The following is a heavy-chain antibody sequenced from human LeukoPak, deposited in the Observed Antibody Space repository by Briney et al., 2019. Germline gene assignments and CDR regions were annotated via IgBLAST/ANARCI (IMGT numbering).Heavy chain of an antibody. Sequence: SETLSLTCAVSGYSISSGYYWGWIRQPPGQGLEWIGSIYHSGSTYYNLSLKSRVTISVDTSKNQFSLKLSSVTAADTAVYYCARLAGTFDYWGQGTLVTVPS. CDR2: IYHSGST. CDR3: ARLAGTFDY. D-gene: IGHD6-13*01. V-gene: IGHV4-38-2*01. CDR1: GYSISSGYY. J-gene: IGHJ4*02.